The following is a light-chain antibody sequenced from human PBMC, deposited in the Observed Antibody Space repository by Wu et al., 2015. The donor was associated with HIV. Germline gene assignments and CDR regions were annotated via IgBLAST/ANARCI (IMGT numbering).Light chain of an antibody. J-gene: IGKJ4*01. V-gene: IGKV1-9*01. CDR2: AAS. CDR1: QGISSY. CDR3: QQLNGYPLT. Sequence: DIQLTQSPSFLSVSVGDRVTITCRASQGISSYLAWYQQQPGKAPKLLIYAASTLQSGVPPRFSGSGSGTEFTLTISSLQPEDFATYYCQQLNGYPLTFGGGTKVEIK.